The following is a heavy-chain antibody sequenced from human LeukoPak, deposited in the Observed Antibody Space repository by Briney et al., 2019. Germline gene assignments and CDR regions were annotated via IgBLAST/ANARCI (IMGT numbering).Heavy chain of an antibody. D-gene: IGHD1-1*01. CDR2: IDPSGGST. CDR3: ARDRRRTGYNWFDP. J-gene: IGHJ5*02. V-gene: IGHV1-46*01. CDR1: GYTFTTYG. Sequence: GASVKVSCKASGYTFTTYGISWLRQAPGQGLEWMGIIDPSGGSTSYAQKFQGRVTMTRDTSTSTVYMELSGLRSEDTAVYYCARDRRRTGYNWFDPWGQGTLVTVSS.